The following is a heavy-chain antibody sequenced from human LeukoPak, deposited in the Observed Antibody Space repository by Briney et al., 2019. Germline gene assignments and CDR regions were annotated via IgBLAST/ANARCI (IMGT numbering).Heavy chain of an antibody. J-gene: IGHJ4*02. V-gene: IGHV1-69*05. D-gene: IGHD2-2*01. CDR1: GGTFSSYA. CDR3: ARDTPNYCSSTSCDLLDY. CDR2: IIPIFGTA. Sequence: GASVKVSCKASGGTFSSYAISWVRQAPGQGLEWMGGIIPIFGTANYAQKFQGRVTMTRDTSISTAYMELSRLRSDDTAVYYCARDTPNYCSSTSCDLLDYWGQGTLVTVSS.